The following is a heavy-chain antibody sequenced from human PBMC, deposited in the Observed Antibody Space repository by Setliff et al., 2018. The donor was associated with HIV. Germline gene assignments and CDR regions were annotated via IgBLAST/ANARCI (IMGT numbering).Heavy chain of an antibody. D-gene: IGHD5-18*01. V-gene: IGHV4-38-2*02. CDR3: ARERSRGYTDPPRFDY. Sequence: SETLSLTCTVSGYSISSGYYWGFIRQPPGKGLEWIGSIFHSGTTYYNPSRRSRVTMSVDTSENQFYLKLRSVTAAETAVYYCARERSRGYTDPPRFDYWGQGTLVTVSS. CDR2: IFHSGTT. J-gene: IGHJ4*02. CDR1: GYSISSGYY.